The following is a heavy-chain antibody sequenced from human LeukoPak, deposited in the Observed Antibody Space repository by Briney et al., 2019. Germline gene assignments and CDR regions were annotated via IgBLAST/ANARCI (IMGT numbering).Heavy chain of an antibody. V-gene: IGHV1-18*04. CDR1: GYTFTSYY. Sequence: GASVKVSCKASGYTFTSYYMHWVRQAPGQGLEWMAWISAYNGNTNYAQKFQDRVTLTRDTSTSTAYMELRSLRSDDTAVYFCARGMSGYTEDPFDIWGQGTVVTVSS. CDR3: ARGMSGYTEDPFDI. D-gene: IGHD2-2*02. J-gene: IGHJ3*02. CDR2: ISAYNGNT.